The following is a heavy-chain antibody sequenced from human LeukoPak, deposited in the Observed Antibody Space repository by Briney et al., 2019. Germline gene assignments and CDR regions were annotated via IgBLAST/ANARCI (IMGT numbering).Heavy chain of an antibody. Sequence: GGSLRLSXAASGFTFTSYVMSWVRQAPGKGLEWVSTISGSGVSVYYADSVKGRFTISRDNSKNTLYLQMNSLRGEDTAVYYCAKDRANSYAFDIWGQGTMVTVSS. D-gene: IGHD4/OR15-4a*01. V-gene: IGHV3-23*01. CDR1: GFTFTSYV. CDR2: ISGSGVSV. J-gene: IGHJ3*02. CDR3: AKDRANSYAFDI.